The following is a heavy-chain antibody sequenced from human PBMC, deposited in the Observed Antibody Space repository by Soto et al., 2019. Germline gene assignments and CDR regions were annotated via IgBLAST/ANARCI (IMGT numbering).Heavy chain of an antibody. Sequence: SVKVSCKASGYTFTGYYMHWVRQAPGQGLEWMGGIIPIFGTANYAQKFQGRVTITADESTSTAYMELSSLRSEDTAVYYCARSLDKTIAVAGTDRYNWFDPWGQGTLVTVSS. CDR2: IIPIFGTA. J-gene: IGHJ5*02. CDR1: GYTFTGYY. CDR3: ARSLDKTIAVAGTDRYNWFDP. V-gene: IGHV1-69*13. D-gene: IGHD6-19*01.